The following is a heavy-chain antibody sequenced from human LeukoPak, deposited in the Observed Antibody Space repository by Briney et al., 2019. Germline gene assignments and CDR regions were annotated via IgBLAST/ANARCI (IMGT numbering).Heavy chain of an antibody. CDR2: ISAYNGNT. CDR1: GYTFTTYG. V-gene: IGHV1-18*01. J-gene: IGHJ4*02. CDR3: ARDRGSIPFDY. Sequence: ASVKVSCKASGYTFTTYGLSWVRQAPGQGLEWMGWISAYNGNTNSAQRFQGRVTMTIDTSTSTAYMELRSLRSDDTAVYYCARDRGSIPFDYWGQGTLVTVSS.